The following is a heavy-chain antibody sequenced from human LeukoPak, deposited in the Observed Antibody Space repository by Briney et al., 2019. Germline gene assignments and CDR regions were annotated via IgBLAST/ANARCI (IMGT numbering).Heavy chain of an antibody. Sequence: GGSLRLSCAASGFTFSSYAMSWVRQAPGKGLEWVSAISGSGGSTYYADSVKGRFTISRDNSKNTLYLQMNSLRAEDTAVYYCAKEIQENYYDSSGYPYCFGYWGQGTLVTVSS. CDR3: AKEIQENYYDSSGYPYCFGY. D-gene: IGHD3-22*01. CDR2: ISGSGGST. CDR1: GFTFSSYA. J-gene: IGHJ4*02. V-gene: IGHV3-23*01.